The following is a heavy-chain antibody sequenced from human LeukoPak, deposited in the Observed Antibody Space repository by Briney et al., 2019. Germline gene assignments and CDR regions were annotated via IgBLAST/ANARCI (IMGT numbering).Heavy chain of an antibody. CDR2: VHNVGST. Sequence: SSETLSLTCTVSGVSTTNGIYYWAWIRQSPGKGLEWIGSVHNVGSTYYNLSIRSRVTMSIDTSKNQFSLRLNSVTAADTAVYYCARHAEYNSGWHFYLDHWGQGILVTVSS. V-gene: IGHV4-39*01. CDR3: ARHAEYNSGWHFYLDH. D-gene: IGHD6-19*01. CDR1: GVSTTNGIYY. J-gene: IGHJ4*02.